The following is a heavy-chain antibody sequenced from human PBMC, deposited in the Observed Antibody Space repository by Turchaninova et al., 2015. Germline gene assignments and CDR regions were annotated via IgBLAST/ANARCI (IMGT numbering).Heavy chain of an antibody. CDR1: GYSFTAYY. CDR3: ARISASGWFPDY. CDR2: INPNSGGT. J-gene: IGHJ4*02. V-gene: IGHV1-2*02. Sequence: QVQLVQSGAEVKEPGASVKVSCQASGYSFTAYYFHWVRHAPGQGLQWMGWINPNSGGTNYAQKFQGRVTMTRDTSISTAYMELSRLISDDTAVYYCARISASGWFPDYWGRGTPVTVSS. D-gene: IGHD6-19*01.